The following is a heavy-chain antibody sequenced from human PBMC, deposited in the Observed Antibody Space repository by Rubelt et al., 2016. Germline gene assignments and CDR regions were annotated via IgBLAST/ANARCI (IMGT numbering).Heavy chain of an antibody. V-gene: IGHV4-59*01. CDR1: GGSISSYY. J-gene: IGHJ4*02. CDR3: AGGITIFGVASGYFDY. D-gene: IGHD3-3*01. Sequence: QVQLQESGPGLVKPSETLSLTCTVSGGSISSYYWSWIRQPPGKGLEWIGYIYYSGSTNYNPSLKSRVTMSVDTSKNQFSLELGSVTAADTAVYYCAGGITIFGVASGYFDYWGQGTLVTVSS. CDR2: IYYSGST.